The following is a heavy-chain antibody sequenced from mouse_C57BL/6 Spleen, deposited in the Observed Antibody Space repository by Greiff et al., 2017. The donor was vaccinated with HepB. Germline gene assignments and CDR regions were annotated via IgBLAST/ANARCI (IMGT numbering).Heavy chain of an antibody. J-gene: IGHJ4*01. CDR1: GYTFTSYW. Sequence: VQLQQPGAELVRPGSSVKLSCKASGYTFTSYWMHWVKQRPIQGLEWIGNIDPSDSETHYNQKFKDKATLTVDKSSSTAYMQLSSLTSEDSAVYYCARRYDGYYGDYYAMDYWGQGTSVTVSS. V-gene: IGHV1-52*01. CDR3: ARRYDGYYGDYYAMDY. D-gene: IGHD2-3*01. CDR2: IDPSDSET.